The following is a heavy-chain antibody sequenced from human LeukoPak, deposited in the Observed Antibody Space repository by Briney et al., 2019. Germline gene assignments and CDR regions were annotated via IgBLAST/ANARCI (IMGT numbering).Heavy chain of an antibody. CDR3: TTWKWLRLGSDY. Sequence: GGSLRLFCAASGFTFSNAWMTWVRQAPGKGMEWVGRIKSNTDGGTIDYAEPVKEKFIISRDDSKKTLYLQMNGLKTEDTAVYYCTTWKWLRLGSDYWGQGTLVTVSP. V-gene: IGHV3-15*01. D-gene: IGHD5-12*01. CDR2: IKSNTDGGTI. CDR1: GFTFSNAW. J-gene: IGHJ4*02.